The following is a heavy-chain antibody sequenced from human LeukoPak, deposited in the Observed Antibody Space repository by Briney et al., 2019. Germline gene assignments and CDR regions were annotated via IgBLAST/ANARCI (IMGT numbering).Heavy chain of an antibody. J-gene: IGHJ4*02. CDR2: IWYDGSNK. CDR3: ARSGGGGDLDY. Sequence: GGSLRLSCAASGFTFSSYGMHWVRQAPGKGLEWVAVIWYDGSNKYYADSVKGRFTISRDNSKNTLYLQMDSLRAEDTAVYYCARSGGGGDLDYWGQGTLVTVSS. V-gene: IGHV3-33*01. D-gene: IGHD3-16*01. CDR1: GFTFSSYG.